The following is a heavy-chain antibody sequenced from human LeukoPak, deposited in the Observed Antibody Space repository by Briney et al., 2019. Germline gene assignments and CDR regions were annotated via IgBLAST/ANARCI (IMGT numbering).Heavy chain of an antibody. J-gene: IGHJ4*02. D-gene: IGHD1-26*01. Sequence: GASVKVSCKASGYTFTSYGISWVRQAPGQGLEWMGWISAYNGNTNYAQKFQGRVTITTDESTSTAYMELSSLRSEDTAVYYCARSSIVGATIPPMVDYWGQGTLVTVSS. CDR1: GYTFTSYG. CDR2: ISAYNGNT. CDR3: ARSSIVGATIPPMVDY. V-gene: IGHV1-18*01.